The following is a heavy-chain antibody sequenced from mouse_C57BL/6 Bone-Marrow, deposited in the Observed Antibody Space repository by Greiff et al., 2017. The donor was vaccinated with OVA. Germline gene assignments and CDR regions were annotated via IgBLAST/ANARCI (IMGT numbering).Heavy chain of an antibody. CDR2: IDPSDSYT. D-gene: IGHD2-4*01. Sequence: QVQLQQPGAELVMPGASVKLSCKASGYTFTSYWMHWVKQRPGQGLEWIGEIDPSDSYTNYNQKFKGKSTLTVDKSSSTAYMQLSSLTSEDSAVYYCARGDYDSPCWYFDVGGTGTTVTVSA. CDR3: ARGDYDSPCWYFDV. V-gene: IGHV1-69*01. CDR1: GYTFTSYW. J-gene: IGHJ1*03.